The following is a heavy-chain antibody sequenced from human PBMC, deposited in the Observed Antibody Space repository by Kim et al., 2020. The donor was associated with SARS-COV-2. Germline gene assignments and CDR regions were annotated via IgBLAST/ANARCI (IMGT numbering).Heavy chain of an antibody. CDR2: ISGGAVNK. Sequence: GGSLRLSCVASGFTFYTYAMSWVRQAPGKGLEWVSVISGGAVNKFYADSVRGRFTISRDNSNNMLYLQMNSLSDEDTALYYCAKMVIMDGYNYFYYYAM. CDR1: GFTFYTYA. J-gene: IGHJ6*01. CDR3: AKMVIMDGYNYFYYYAM. V-gene: IGHV3-23*01. D-gene: IGHD2-21*01.